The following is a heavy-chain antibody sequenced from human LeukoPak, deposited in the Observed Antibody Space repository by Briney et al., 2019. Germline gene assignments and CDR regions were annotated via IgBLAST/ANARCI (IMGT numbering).Heavy chain of an antibody. Sequence: GGSLRLSCAASGFTFDDYGMSWVRQAPGKGLEWVSGINWNGDSTGYADSVKGRFTLSRDNAKNSLYLQMNSLRADDTAVYYCAKDPNFYYCMDVWGKGTTVTISS. CDR2: INWNGDST. V-gene: IGHV3-20*04. CDR3: AKDPNFYYCMDV. CDR1: GFTFDDYG. J-gene: IGHJ6*03.